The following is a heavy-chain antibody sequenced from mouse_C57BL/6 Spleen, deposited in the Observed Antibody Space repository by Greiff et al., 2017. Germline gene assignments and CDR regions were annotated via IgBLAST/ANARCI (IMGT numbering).Heavy chain of an antibody. J-gene: IGHJ2*01. CDR1: GYTFTSYW. V-gene: IGHV1-69*01. Sequence: QVQLQQPGAELVMPGASVKLSCKASGYTFTSYWMHWVKQRPGQGLEWIGEIDPSDSYTNYNQKFKGKSTLTVDKSSSTAYMQLSSLTSEDSAVYCCATVYYGSSFDYWGQGTTLTVSS. D-gene: IGHD1-1*01. CDR2: IDPSDSYT. CDR3: ATVYYGSSFDY.